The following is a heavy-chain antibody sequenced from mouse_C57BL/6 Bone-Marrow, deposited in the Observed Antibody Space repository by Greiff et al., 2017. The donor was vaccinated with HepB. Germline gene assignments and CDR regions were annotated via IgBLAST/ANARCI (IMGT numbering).Heavy chain of an antibody. Sequence: VQGVESGPGLVQPSQSLSITCTVSGFSLTSYGVHWVRQPPGKGLEWLGVIWSGGSTDYNAAFISRLSISKDNSKSQVFFKMNSLQADDTAIYYCAKNVGDWFAYWGQGTLVTVSA. CDR2: IWSGGST. V-gene: IGHV2-4*01. CDR1: GFSLTSYG. CDR3: AKNVGDWFAY. J-gene: IGHJ3*01.